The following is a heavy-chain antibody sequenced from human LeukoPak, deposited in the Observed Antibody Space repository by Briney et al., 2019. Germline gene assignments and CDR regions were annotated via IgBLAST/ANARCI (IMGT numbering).Heavy chain of an antibody. V-gene: IGHV1-69*05. Sequence: AASVKVSCKASGGTFSSYAISWVRQAPGQGLEWMGGIIPIFGTANYAQKFQGRVTITTDESTSTAYMELSSLRSEDTAVYYCARDERYYYGSGSYGSRFDPWGQGTLVTVSS. D-gene: IGHD3-10*01. J-gene: IGHJ5*02. CDR1: GGTFSSYA. CDR2: IIPIFGTA. CDR3: ARDERYYYGSGSYGSRFDP.